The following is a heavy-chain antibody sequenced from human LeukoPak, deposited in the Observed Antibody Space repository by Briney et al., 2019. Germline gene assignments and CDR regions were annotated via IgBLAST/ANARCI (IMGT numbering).Heavy chain of an antibody. CDR1: GFTFSSSW. CDR3: ARTGGSSGWYSPALLKYYFDY. J-gene: IGHJ4*02. D-gene: IGHD6-19*01. CDR2: IKQDGNEK. V-gene: IGHV3-7*01. Sequence: GGSLRLSCAASGFTFSSSWMSWGRQAPGKGLERGANIKQDGNEKYYVDSVKGRFTISRVNAKNSLYLQMNSLRAEDTAVYYCARTGGSSGWYSPALLKYYFDYWGQGTLVTVSS.